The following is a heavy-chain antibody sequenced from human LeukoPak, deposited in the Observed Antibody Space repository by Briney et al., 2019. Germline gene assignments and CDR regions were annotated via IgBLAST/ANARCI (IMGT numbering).Heavy chain of an antibody. CDR1: GYTFTSYA. D-gene: IGHD1-26*01. CDR3: ARDSPGAPLDY. V-gene: IGHV1-18*01. Sequence: PGGSLNVSCKASGYTFTSYAMNWVRQAPGQGLEWMGWISAYNGNTNYAQKLQGRVTITTDTSTSTAYMELRRLRSEDTAVYYCARDSPGAPLDYWGQGTLVTVP. CDR2: ISAYNGNT. J-gene: IGHJ4*02.